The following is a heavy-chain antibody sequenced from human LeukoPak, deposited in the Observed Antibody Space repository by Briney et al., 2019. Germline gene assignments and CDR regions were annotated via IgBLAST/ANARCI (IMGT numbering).Heavy chain of an antibody. CDR3: ARSSRGDAINFDY. D-gene: IGHD2-21*02. CDR2: INSDGSIT. J-gene: IGHJ4*02. Sequence: GGSLRLSCAASGFTFSSYWMHWVRQAPGKGLVWVSRINSDGSITNYADSVKGRFTISRDNAKNTLYLQMNSLRAEDTAVYYCARSSRGDAINFDYWGQGTLVTVSS. CDR1: GFTFSSYW. V-gene: IGHV3-74*01.